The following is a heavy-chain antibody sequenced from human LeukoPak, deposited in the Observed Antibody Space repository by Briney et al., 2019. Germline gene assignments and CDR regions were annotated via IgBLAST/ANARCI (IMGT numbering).Heavy chain of an antibody. J-gene: IGHJ3*02. CDR2: IKEDGSER. CDR3: ARESNWGGDAFDI. D-gene: IGHD7-27*01. Sequence: PGGSLRLSCAASGFTFSSYWMSWVRLAPGKGLEWVANIKEDGSERNYVDSVKGRFTISRDNAKNSLYLQMNSLRVEDTAVYYCARESNWGGDAFDIWGQGTMATVSS. V-gene: IGHV3-7*01. CDR1: GFTFSSYW.